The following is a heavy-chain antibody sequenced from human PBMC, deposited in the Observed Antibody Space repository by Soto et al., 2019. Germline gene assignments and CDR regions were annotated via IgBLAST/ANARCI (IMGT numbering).Heavy chain of an antibody. CDR1: GGSISSYY. CDR2: IYTSGST. CDR3: ARDGSTWNYYYYYRMDV. V-gene: IGHV4-4*07. J-gene: IGHJ6*02. Sequence: SETLSLTCTVSGGSISSYYWSWIRQPAGKGLEWIGRIYTSGSTNYNPSLKSRVTMSVDTSKNQFSLKLSSVTAADTAVYYCARDGSTWNYYYYYRMDVWGQGTTVTVSS. D-gene: IGHD1-26*01.